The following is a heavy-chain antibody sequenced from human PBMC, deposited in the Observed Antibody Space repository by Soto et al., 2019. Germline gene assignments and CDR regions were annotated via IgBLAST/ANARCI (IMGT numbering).Heavy chain of an antibody. CDR1: GFTFSSYS. D-gene: IGHD7-27*01. Sequence: GGALRLSCAASGFTFSSYSMNWVRQAPGKGLEWVSSISSSSSYIYYADSVKGRFTISRDNAKNSLYLQMNSLRAEDTAVYYCASDPNLESFDYRSQGTLVTVSS. V-gene: IGHV3-21*01. CDR3: ASDPNLESFDY. J-gene: IGHJ4*02. CDR2: ISSSSSYI.